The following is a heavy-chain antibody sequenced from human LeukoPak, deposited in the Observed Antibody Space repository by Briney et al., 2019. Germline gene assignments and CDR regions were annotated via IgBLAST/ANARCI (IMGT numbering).Heavy chain of an antibody. CDR1: GGSFSGYY. Sequence: SETLSLTCAVYGGSFSGYYWSWIRQPPGQGLEWIGEINHSGSTNYNPSLKSRVTISVDTSKNQFSLKLSSVTAADTAVYYCARGNPRIAVAGLGYWGQGTLVTVSS. CDR2: INHSGST. V-gene: IGHV4-34*01. CDR3: ARGNPRIAVAGLGY. J-gene: IGHJ4*02. D-gene: IGHD6-19*01.